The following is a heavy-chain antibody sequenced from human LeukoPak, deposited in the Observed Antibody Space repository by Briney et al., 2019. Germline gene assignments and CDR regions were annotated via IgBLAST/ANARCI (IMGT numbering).Heavy chain of an antibody. V-gene: IGHV4-59*08. CDR2: VYYSGST. J-gene: IGHJ4*02. CDR3: ARHGSFSVFDD. Sequence: SETLSLTCTVSGGSIRNFHWSWIRQSPGKGLEWIGYVYYSGSTNYNPSLKSRVTLSVDTSKNQFSLKLNSVTAADTAVYYCARHGSFSVFDDWGQGTLVTVSS. CDR1: GGSIRNFH. D-gene: IGHD1-26*01.